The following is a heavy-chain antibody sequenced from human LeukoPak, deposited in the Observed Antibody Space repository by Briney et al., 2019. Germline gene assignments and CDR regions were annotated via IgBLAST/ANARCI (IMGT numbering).Heavy chain of an antibody. J-gene: IGHJ2*01. V-gene: IGHV3-23*01. CDR2: TVGGGDGT. CDR3: AKSMTLQWRGFFDL. CDR1: GFTVSNNY. D-gene: IGHD6-19*01. Sequence: GGSLRLSCVVSGFTVSNNYMSWVRQAPGKGLEWVAVTVGGGDGTYYADSVKGRFTISRDNSNNTLYLQMNSLRAEDTAVYYCAKSMTLQWRGFFDLWGRGTHVTVSS.